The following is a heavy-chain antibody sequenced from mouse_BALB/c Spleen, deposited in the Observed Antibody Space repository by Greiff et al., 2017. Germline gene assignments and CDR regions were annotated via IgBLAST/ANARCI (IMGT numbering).Heavy chain of an antibody. J-gene: IGHJ2*01. CDR2: INSNGGST. CDR3: ARGRGYYFFDY. V-gene: IGHV5-6-3*01. D-gene: IGHD1-1*01. Sequence: EVQLVESGGGLVQPGGSLKLSCAASGFTFSSYGMSWVRQTPDKRLELVATINSNGGSTYYPDSVKGRFTISRDNAKNTLYLQMSSLKSEDTAMYYCARGRGYYFFDYWGQGTTLTVSS. CDR1: GFTFSSYG.